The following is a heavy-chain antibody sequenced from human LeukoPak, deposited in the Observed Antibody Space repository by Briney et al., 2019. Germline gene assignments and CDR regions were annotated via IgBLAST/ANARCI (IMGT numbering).Heavy chain of an antibody. D-gene: IGHD3-22*01. CDR1: GFTFSSYA. V-gene: IGHV3-23*01. CDR2: ISGSGGST. CDR3: ARGSYYDSSGVFDY. J-gene: IGHJ4*02. Sequence: GGSLRLSCAASGFTFSSYAMSWVRQAPGKGLEWVSAISGSGGSTYYAGSVKGRFTISRDNSKNTLYLQMNSLRAEDAAVYYCARGSYYDSSGVFDYWGQGTLVTVSS.